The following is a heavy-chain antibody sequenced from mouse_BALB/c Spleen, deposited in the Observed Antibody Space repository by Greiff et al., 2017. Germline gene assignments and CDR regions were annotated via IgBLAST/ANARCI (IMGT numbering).Heavy chain of an antibody. V-gene: IGHV14-3*02. CDR2: IDPANGNT. J-gene: IGHJ3*01. CDR1: GFNIKDTY. Sequence: VQLQQSGAELVKPGASVKLSCTASGFNIKDTYMHWVKQRPEQGLEWIGRIDPANGNTKYDPKFQGKATITADTSSNTAYLQLSSLTSEDTAVYYCARSSDYDVGFAYWGQGTLVTVSA. CDR3: ARSSDYDVGFAY. D-gene: IGHD2-4*01.